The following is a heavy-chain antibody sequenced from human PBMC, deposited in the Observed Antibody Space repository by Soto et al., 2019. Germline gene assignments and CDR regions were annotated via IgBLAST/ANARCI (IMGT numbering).Heavy chain of an antibody. CDR2: IYYSGST. V-gene: IGHV4-59*01. J-gene: IGHJ6*02. CDR3: ASQQLVRNYYYYGMDV. Sequence: PSETLSLTCTVSGGSISSYYWSWIRQPPGKGLEWIGYIYYSGSTNYNPSLKSRVTISVDTSKNQFSLKLSSVTAADTAVYYCASQQLVRNYYYYGMDVGGQGTTVTVS. D-gene: IGHD6-13*01. CDR1: GGSISSYY.